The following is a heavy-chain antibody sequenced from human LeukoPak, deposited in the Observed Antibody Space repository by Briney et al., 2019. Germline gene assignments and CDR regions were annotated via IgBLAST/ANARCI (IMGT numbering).Heavy chain of an antibody. CDR2: ISSSSSTI. Sequence: GGSLRLSCAASGFTFSSYSMNWVRQAPGKGLEWVSYISSSSSTIYYADSVKGRFTISRDNAKNSLYLQMNSLRAEDTAVYYCARADVLRYFDSLSHFDYWGQGTLVTVSS. D-gene: IGHD3-9*01. CDR3: ARADVLRYFDSLSHFDY. V-gene: IGHV3-48*01. J-gene: IGHJ4*02. CDR1: GFTFSSYS.